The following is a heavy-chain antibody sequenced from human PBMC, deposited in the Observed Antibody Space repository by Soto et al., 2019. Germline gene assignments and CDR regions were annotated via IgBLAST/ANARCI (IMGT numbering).Heavy chain of an antibody. D-gene: IGHD3-22*01. CDR3: ARVGYYYDSSGYRGAFDI. Sequence: YCGGWVRKMPGKGLEWMGIIYPGDSDTRYSPSFQGQVTISADKSISTAYLQWSSLKASDTAMYYCARVGYYYDSSGYRGAFDIWAEPTMVTV. V-gene: IGHV5-51*01. CDR2: IYPGDSDT. CDR1: YC. J-gene: IGHJ3*02.